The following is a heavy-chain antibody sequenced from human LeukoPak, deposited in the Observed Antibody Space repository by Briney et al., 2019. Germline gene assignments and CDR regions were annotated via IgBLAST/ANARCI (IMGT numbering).Heavy chain of an antibody. D-gene: IGHD3-10*01. Sequence: TLVNTEAGRGGAIRSNNWWRWVRQPPGKGLEWIGEIFHSGNTHYNPSLKSRVTISVDKSKNQFFLKLSSVTAADSAVYYCAGITMIRGDFYFGMDVWGKGTTVTVSS. CDR1: GGAIRSNNW. V-gene: IGHV4-4*02. CDR2: IFHSGNT. CDR3: AGITMIRGDFYFGMDV. J-gene: IGHJ6*04.